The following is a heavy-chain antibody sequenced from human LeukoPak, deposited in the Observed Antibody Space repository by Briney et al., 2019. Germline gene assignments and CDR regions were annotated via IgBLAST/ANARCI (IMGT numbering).Heavy chain of an antibody. CDR2: INPNSGGT. J-gene: IGHJ6*03. CDR1: GYSFTDKY. V-gene: IGHV1-2*02. Sequence: VASVKASCKASGYSFTDKYMHWVRQAPGQGLEWMGWINPNSGGTNYAQKFQGRVTMTRDTSISTAYMELSRLRSDDTAVYYCARDHYYGSGSYAYYYMDVWGKGTTVTISS. D-gene: IGHD3-10*01. CDR3: ARDHYYGSGSYAYYYMDV.